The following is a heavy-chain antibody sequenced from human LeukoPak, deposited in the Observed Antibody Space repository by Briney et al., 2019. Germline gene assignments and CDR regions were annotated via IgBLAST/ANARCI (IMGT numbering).Heavy chain of an antibody. J-gene: IGHJ4*02. D-gene: IGHD3-22*01. CDR3: ARDTYETSGYYYRPFDY. V-gene: IGHV3-74*01. CDR1: GFTFSSYW. Sequence: GGSLRLSCAASGFTFSSYWMHWVRQAPGKGLMWVSHINTDGSSTSYADSVKGRFTISRDNAKNTLNLQMNSLRAEDTAVYHCARDTYETSGYYYRPFDYWGQGTLVTVSS. CDR2: INTDGSST.